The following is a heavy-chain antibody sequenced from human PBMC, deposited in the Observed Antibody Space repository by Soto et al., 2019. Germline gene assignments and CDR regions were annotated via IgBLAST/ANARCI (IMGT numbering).Heavy chain of an antibody. J-gene: IGHJ4*02. Sequence: SETLSLTCTVSGGSISRSGFYWGWIRQPPGKGLEWIGFISYSGATHYNASLRSRVSISVDTSKNQFSLDLSSVTAADTAVYYCATMGTPVTGLYYFDYWGQGTLVTVSS. CDR3: ATMGTPVTGLYYFDY. CDR2: ISYSGAT. D-gene: IGHD4-17*01. CDR1: GGSISRSGFY. V-gene: IGHV4-30-4*08.